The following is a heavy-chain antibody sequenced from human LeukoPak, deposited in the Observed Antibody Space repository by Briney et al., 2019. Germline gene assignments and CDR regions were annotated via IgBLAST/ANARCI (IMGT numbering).Heavy chain of an antibody. V-gene: IGHV3-15*07. CDR1: GFTFSSYW. Sequence: GGSLRLSCAASGFTFSSYWMHWVRQAPGKGLEWVGRIKSKTDGGTTDYAAPVKGRFTISRDDSKNTLYLQMNSLKTEDTAVYYCTTVRATGIQPPGYYYYGMDVWGQGTTVTVSS. D-gene: IGHD1-1*01. J-gene: IGHJ6*02. CDR2: IKSKTDGGTT. CDR3: TTVRATGIQPPGYYYYGMDV.